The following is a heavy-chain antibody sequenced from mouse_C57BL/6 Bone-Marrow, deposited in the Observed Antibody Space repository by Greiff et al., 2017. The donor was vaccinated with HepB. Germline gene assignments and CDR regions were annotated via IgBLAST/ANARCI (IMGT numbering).Heavy chain of an antibody. Sequence: VQLQQPGAELVRPGTSVKLSCKASGYTFTSYWMHWVKQRPGQGLEWIGVIDPSDSYTNYNQKFKGKATLTVDTSSSTAYMQLSSLTSEDSAVYYCGYSAWFAYWGQGNLVTVSA. CDR1: GYTFTSYW. CDR3: GYSAWFAY. V-gene: IGHV1-59*01. CDR2: IDPSDSYT. J-gene: IGHJ3*01.